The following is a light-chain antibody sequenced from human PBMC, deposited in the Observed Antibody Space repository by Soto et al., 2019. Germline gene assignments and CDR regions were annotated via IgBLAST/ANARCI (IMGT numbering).Light chain of an antibody. J-gene: IGLJ2*01. V-gene: IGLV1-51*01. Sequence: QLVLTQPPSVSATPGQKVTISCSGSSSNIGRHYVSWYQQVPGTAPKVLICDNDKRPSGIPDRFSGSKSGTSATLGITGLQTGDEADYYCGTYDSGLDYWVFGGGTKLTVL. CDR3: GTYDSGLDYWV. CDR2: DND. CDR1: SSNIGRHY.